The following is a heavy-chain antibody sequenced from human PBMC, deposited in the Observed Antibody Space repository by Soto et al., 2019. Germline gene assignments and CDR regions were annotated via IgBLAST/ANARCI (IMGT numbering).Heavy chain of an antibody. CDR3: ARQYYDSSGYVLNWFDP. Sequence: SETLSLTCTVSGGSVSSGSYYWGWIRQPPGKGLEWIGSIYYSGSTYYNPSLKSRVTISVDTSKNQFSLKLSSVTAADTAVYYCARQYYDSSGYVLNWFDPWGQGTLVTVSS. D-gene: IGHD3-22*01. J-gene: IGHJ5*02. CDR1: GGSVSSGSYY. CDR2: IYYSGST. V-gene: IGHV4-39*01.